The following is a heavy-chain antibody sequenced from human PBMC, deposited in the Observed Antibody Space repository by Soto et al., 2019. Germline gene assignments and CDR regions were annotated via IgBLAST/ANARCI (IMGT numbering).Heavy chain of an antibody. CDR2: ISAYNGNT. V-gene: IGHV1-18*01. CDR1: GYTFTSYG. CDR3: ARDRGQLYYYYYMGV. J-gene: IGHJ6*03. D-gene: IGHD5-18*01. Sequence: ASVKVSCKASGYTFTSYGISWVRQAPGQGLEWMGWISAYNGNTNYAQKLQGRVTMTTDTSTSTAYMELRSLRSDDTAVYYCARDRGQLYYYYYMGVWGKGTTVTVSS.